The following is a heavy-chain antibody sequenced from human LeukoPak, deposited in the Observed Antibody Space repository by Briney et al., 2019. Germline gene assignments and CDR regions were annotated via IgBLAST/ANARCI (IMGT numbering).Heavy chain of an antibody. D-gene: IGHD1-7*01. CDR3: ARMNYISSGWGAPFDY. CDR2: IPSGSEYT. CDR1: GFVFSSYG. V-gene: IGHV3-21*01. J-gene: IGHJ4*02. Sequence: GGSLRLSCAASGFVFSSYGMNWVRQAPGKGLEWVSSIPSGSEYTYYADSLKGRFTISRDNSRKSLYLQMNSLRAEDTAVYYCARMNYISSGWGAPFDYWGQGTLVTVSS.